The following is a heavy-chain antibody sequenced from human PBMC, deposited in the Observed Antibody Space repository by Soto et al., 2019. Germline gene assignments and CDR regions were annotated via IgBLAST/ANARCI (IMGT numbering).Heavy chain of an antibody. CDR3: ASQFCSGGACFNWFDP. J-gene: IGHJ5*02. Sequence: PSETLSLTCTVSGGSIRSSLYYWSWIRQPPGKGLEWIGYIFDSGITHYNPSLKSRVAMSVDTSKNQFSLNLTSVTAADTAVYFCASQFCSGGACFNWFDPWVHGTLVTVSS. CDR2: IFDSGIT. CDR1: GGSIRSSLYY. D-gene: IGHD2-21*02. V-gene: IGHV4-30-4*01.